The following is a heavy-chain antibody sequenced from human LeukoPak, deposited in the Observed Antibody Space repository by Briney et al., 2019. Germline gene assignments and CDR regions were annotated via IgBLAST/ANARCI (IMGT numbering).Heavy chain of an antibody. Sequence: ASVKVSCKASGYTFTGYYMHWVRQAPGHGLEWMGWINPNSGGTNYGQKFQGRVRMTRDTSISTAYMELSRLTSDDTAVYFCAREGFDFWGQGTLVTVSS. CDR3: AREGFDF. J-gene: IGHJ4*02. CDR2: INPNSGGT. CDR1: GYTFTGYY. V-gene: IGHV1-2*02.